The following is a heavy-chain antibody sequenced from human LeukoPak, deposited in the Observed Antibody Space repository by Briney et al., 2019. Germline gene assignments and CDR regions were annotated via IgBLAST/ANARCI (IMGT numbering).Heavy chain of an antibody. CDR1: GYTFTGYY. Sequence: ASVKVSCKASGYTFTGYYMHWVRQAPGQGLEWMGWINPNSGGTNYAQKFQGRVTMTRDTSISTAYMELSRLRSDDTAVYYCARDLVMVRGAIAPYPDYWGQGTLVTVSS. D-gene: IGHD3-10*01. CDR2: INPNSGGT. CDR3: ARDLVMVRGAIAPYPDY. J-gene: IGHJ4*02. V-gene: IGHV1-2*02.